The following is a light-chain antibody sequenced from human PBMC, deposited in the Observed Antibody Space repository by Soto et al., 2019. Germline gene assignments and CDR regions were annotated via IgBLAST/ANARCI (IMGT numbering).Light chain of an antibody. CDR1: QSVSSSY. V-gene: IGKV3-20*01. CDR3: QQYGSSPYT. Sequence: EIVLTQSPGTLSLSPGERATLSCRASQSVSSSYLAWYQQKPGQAPRLLIYGASSRATGIPGRFSGSGSGTDFTLTISRLEPEDLAVYYGQQYGSSPYTFGQGTKLEIK. J-gene: IGKJ2*01. CDR2: GAS.